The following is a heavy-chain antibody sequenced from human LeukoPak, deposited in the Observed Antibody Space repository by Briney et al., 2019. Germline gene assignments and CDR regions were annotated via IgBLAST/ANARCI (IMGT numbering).Heavy chain of an antibody. CDR3: ARLFLHSTFDY. V-gene: IGHV1-18*01. CDR1: GYTFTSYG. Sequence: ASVEFSGKASGYTFTSYGIGWGRHAPGQGLEWMGWISAYNGNTNYAQKLQGRVTMTTDTSTSTAYMELRSLRSDDTAVYYCARLFLHSTFDYWGQGTLVTVSS. CDR2: ISAYNGNT. J-gene: IGHJ4*02. D-gene: IGHD5-18*01.